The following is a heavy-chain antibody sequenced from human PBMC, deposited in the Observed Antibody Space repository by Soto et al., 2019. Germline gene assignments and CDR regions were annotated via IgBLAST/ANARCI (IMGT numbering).Heavy chain of an antibody. Sequence: QVQLVQSGAEVKKPGSSVKVSCKASGGTFRSYSISWVRQAPGQGLEWMGGIIPIFDITNYAQKFQGRVTITADESTSTAYMELRSLGSDDTAVSYCARPDEGGYSSNHHYYYALDVWGQGTTVTV. D-gene: IGHD3-22*01. CDR3: ARPDEGGYSSNHHYYYALDV. J-gene: IGHJ6*02. V-gene: IGHV1-69*01. CDR2: IIPIFDIT. CDR1: GGTFRSYS.